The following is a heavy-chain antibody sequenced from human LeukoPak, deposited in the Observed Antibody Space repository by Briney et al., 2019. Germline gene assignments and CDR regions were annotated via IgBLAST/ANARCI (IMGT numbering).Heavy chain of an antibody. D-gene: IGHD6-19*01. CDR2: ISGSGGST. J-gene: IGHJ4*02. CDR1: GFTFSSYA. V-gene: IGHV3-23*01. CDR3: AKAQPGSIAVAGTSDY. Sequence: PGGSLRLSCAASGFTFSSYAMSWVRQAPGKGLEWVSAISGSGGSTYYADSVKGRFTISRDNSKNTLYLQMNSLRAEDTAVYYCAKAQPGSIAVAGTSDYWGQGTLVTVSS.